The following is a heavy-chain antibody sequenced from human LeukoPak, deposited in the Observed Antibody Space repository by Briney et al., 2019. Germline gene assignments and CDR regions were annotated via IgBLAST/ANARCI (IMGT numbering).Heavy chain of an antibody. D-gene: IGHD6-13*01. CDR2: ISSDGSNT. J-gene: IGHJ4*02. CDR1: GFTFSTYG. CDR3: AYGSSWTYDFDY. V-gene: IGHV3-30*03. Sequence: GGSLRLSCAASGFTFSTYGMHWVRQAPGKGLEWVAVISSDGSNTYYADSVKGRFTISRDNSKNTLYLQMNNLRAEDTAVYYCAYGSSWTYDFDYWGQGTLVTVSS.